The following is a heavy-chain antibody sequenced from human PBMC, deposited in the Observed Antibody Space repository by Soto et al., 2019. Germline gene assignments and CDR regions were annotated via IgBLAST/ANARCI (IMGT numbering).Heavy chain of an antibody. D-gene: IGHD2-2*03. CDR1: GFTFSNYD. V-gene: IGHV3-13*05. CDR3: ARGWISTSYYYYYGLDF. J-gene: IGHJ6*02. Sequence: GGSLRLSCAASGFTFSNYDMHWVRQATGKGLEWVAAVGIAGDPYYPGSVKGRFTISRDSAKNSLYLQMNSLRAGDTAVYYCARGWISTSYYYYYGLDFWGQGTTVTVSS. CDR2: VGIAGDP.